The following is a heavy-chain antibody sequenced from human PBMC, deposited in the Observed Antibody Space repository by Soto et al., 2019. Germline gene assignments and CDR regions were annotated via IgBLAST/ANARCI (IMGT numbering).Heavy chain of an antibody. J-gene: IGHJ5*02. V-gene: IGHV4-31*03. CDR1: GCSISSGGYY. Sequence: QVQLQESGPGLVKPSQTLSLTCTVSGCSISSGGYYWSWIRQHPGKGLEWIGYIYYSGSTYYNPSLNIRVTISVDTAKNQFSLKMSSVTAAETAVYYCARSSWEFDPWGQGNLVTVSS. CDR3: ARSSWEFDP. D-gene: IGHD6-13*01. CDR2: IYYSGST.